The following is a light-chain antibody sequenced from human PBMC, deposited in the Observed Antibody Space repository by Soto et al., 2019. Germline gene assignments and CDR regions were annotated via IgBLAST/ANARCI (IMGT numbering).Light chain of an antibody. CDR1: QSVSSSY. CDR2: GAS. V-gene: IGKV3-20*01. Sequence: EIVLTQSPGTLSLSPGERATLSCRASQSVSSSYLAWYQQKPGQAPRLLIYGASSRATGIPDRFSGSGSGTDFTLTISRLEPDDFAVYYCQQYGSSPPIPFGQGTRLEIK. CDR3: QQYGSSPPIP. J-gene: IGKJ5*01.